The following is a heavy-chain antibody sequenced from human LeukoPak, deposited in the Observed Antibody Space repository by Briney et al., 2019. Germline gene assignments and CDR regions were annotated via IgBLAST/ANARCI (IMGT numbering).Heavy chain of an antibody. CDR3: ARGMTHGCFDL. V-gene: IGHV4-34*01. J-gene: IGHJ2*01. CDR2: INHSGST. CDR1: GGSFSGYY. Sequence: SETLSLTCAVYGGSFSGYYWSWIRQPPGKGLEWIGEINHSGSTNYNPSLKSRVTISVDTSKNQFSLKLSSVTAADTAVYYCARGMTHGCFDLWGRGTLVTVSS.